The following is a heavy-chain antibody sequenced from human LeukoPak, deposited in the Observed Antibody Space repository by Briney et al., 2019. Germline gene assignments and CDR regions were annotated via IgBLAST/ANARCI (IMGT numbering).Heavy chain of an antibody. V-gene: IGHV3-33*01. CDR2: IWYDGSNQ. Sequence: GGSLRLPCAASGFSFRSHGMPWVRQAPGKGLEWVAVIWYDGSNQYYADSVKGRFTISRDNSKNMVFLQMNSLRDDDTAVYYCARDTTARYLDYWGQGTLVIVSS. CDR3: ARDTTARYLDY. J-gene: IGHJ4*02. CDR1: GFSFRSHG. D-gene: IGHD1-1*01.